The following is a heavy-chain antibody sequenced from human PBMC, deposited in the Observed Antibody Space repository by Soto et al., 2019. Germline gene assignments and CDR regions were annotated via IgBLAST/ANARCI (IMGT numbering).Heavy chain of an antibody. V-gene: IGHV3-66*01. CDR3: ARDSVVGYFDY. Sequence: PGGSLRLSCAASGFTVSSDQMSWVRQAPGKGLEWVSVIYSGGSTYYADSVKGRFTISRDNSKNTLSLQMNSLRAEDTAVYYCARDSVVGYFDYWGQGTLVTVSS. D-gene: IGHD6-6*01. CDR1: GFTVSSDQ. J-gene: IGHJ4*02. CDR2: IYSGGST.